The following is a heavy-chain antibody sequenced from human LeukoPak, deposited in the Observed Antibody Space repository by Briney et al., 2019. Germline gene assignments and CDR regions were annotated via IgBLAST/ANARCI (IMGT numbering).Heavy chain of an antibody. Sequence: GGSLRLSCTASGLTFSNYAMSWVRQAPGKGLEWVSTISGSDGSTYYADSAKGRFTISRDNSKNTLYLQMNSLRVEDTAIYYCAKGRGYCTGGSCDSDYWGQGTLVTVSS. D-gene: IGHD2-15*01. J-gene: IGHJ4*02. CDR2: ISGSDGST. V-gene: IGHV3-23*01. CDR3: AKGRGYCTGGSCDSDY. CDR1: GLTFSNYA.